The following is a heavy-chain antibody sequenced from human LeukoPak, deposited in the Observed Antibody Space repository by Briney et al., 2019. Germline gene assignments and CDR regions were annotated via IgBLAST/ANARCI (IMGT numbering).Heavy chain of an antibody. CDR2: ISGSGGST. CDR3: AKDPYYDSSGAAYTSFDY. CDR1: GFTFSSYA. Sequence: GGSLRLSCAASGFTFSSYAMSWVRQAPGKGLEWVSAISGSGGSTYYADSVKGRFTISRDNSKNTLYLQMNSLRAEDTAVYYCAKDPYYDSSGAAYTSFDYWGQGTLVTVSS. J-gene: IGHJ4*02. V-gene: IGHV3-23*01. D-gene: IGHD3-22*01.